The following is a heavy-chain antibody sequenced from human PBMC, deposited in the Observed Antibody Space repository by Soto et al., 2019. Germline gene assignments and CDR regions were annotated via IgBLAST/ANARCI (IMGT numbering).Heavy chain of an antibody. J-gene: IGHJ4*02. V-gene: IGHV3-23*01. Sequence: EVQLLESGGGLVQPGGSLRLSCAASGFTFSSYAMSWVRQAPGKGLEWVSAISGSGGSTYYADSVKGRFSISRDNSKNTLYLQMNSLRAEDTAVYYCAKPSSSWGNAFDYWGQGTLVTVSS. CDR2: ISGSGGST. D-gene: IGHD6-13*01. CDR3: AKPSSSWGNAFDY. CDR1: GFTFSSYA.